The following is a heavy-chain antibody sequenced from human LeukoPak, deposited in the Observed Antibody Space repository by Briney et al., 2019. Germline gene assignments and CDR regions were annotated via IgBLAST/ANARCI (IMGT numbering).Heavy chain of an antibody. CDR2: MNPNSGNT. V-gene: IGHV1-8*01. Sequence: ASVKVSCKASGYTYTSYDINWVRQATGQGLEWMGWMNPNSGNTGYAQKFQGRVTMTRNTSISTAYMELSSLRSAYTAVYYWARVGGSSWLYLGFMERHFDYWGQGTLVTVSS. J-gene: IGHJ4*02. CDR1: GYTYTSYD. D-gene: IGHD6-13*01. CDR3: ARVGGSSWLYLGFMERHFDY.